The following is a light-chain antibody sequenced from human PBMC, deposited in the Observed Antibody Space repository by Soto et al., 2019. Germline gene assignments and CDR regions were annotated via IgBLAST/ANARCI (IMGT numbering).Light chain of an antibody. CDR1: SSDVGSYNR. Sequence: QSALTQPPSVSGSPGQSVAVSCTGSSSDVGSYNRVSWYQQPPGAAPKLIIYEVNNRPSGVPDRFSGSKSGNTASLTISGLRAEEEADYYCTSFTTSTTYVFGTGTKLTVL. CDR3: TSFTTSTTYV. J-gene: IGLJ1*01. CDR2: EVN. V-gene: IGLV2-18*02.